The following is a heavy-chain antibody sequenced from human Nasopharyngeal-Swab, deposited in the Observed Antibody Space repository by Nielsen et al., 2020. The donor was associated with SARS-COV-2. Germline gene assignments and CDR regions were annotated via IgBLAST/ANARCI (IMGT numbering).Heavy chain of an antibody. V-gene: IGHV4-59*01. CDR3: ARGKFNILTGAAAFDI. J-gene: IGHJ3*02. Sequence: WIRQPPGKGLERIGYIYYSGSTNYNPSLKSRVTISVDTSKNQFSLKLSSATAADTAVYYCARGKFNILTGAAAFDIWGQGTMVTVSS. CDR2: IYYSGST. D-gene: IGHD3-9*01.